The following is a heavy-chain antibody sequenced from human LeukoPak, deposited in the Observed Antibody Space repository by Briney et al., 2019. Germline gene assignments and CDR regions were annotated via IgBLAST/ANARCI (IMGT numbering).Heavy chain of an antibody. D-gene: IGHD4-17*01. CDR2: IYCSGST. CDR3: ARREGSFPTVTTGLYYFDY. Sequence: SETLSLTCTVSGGSISSSSYYWGWIRQPPGKGLEWIGSIYCSGSTYYNPSLKSRVTISVDTSKNQFSLKLSSVTAADTAVYYCARREGSFPTVTTGLYYFDYWGQGTLVTVSS. CDR1: GGSISSSSYY. J-gene: IGHJ4*02. V-gene: IGHV4-39*01.